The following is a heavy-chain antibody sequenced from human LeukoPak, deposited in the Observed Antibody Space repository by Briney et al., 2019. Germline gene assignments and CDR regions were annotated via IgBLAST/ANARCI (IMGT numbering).Heavy chain of an antibody. J-gene: IGHJ6*03. Sequence: SETLSLTCTVSGGSISSSSYYWGWIRQPPGKGLEWIGSIYYSGSTYYNPSLKSRVTISVDTSKNQFSLKLSSVTAADTAVYYCASIVVVVAATPWLPYYYYYMDVWGKGTTVTVSS. D-gene: IGHD2-15*01. V-gene: IGHV4-39*07. CDR3: ASIVVVVAATPWLPYYYYYMDV. CDR1: GGSISSSSYY. CDR2: IYYSGST.